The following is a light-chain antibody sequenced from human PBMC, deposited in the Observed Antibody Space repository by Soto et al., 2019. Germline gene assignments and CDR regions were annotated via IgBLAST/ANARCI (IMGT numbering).Light chain of an antibody. CDR3: SSYAGSNNLV. CDR2: EVS. CDR1: SSDVGGYNY. Sequence: QSALTQPPSASGSPGQSVTISCTGTSSDVGGYNYVSWYQQHPGKAPKVMIYEVSKRPSGAPDRFSGSKSGNTASLTVSGLQAEDEADYYCSSYAGSNNLVFGGGTKLTVL. J-gene: IGLJ2*01. V-gene: IGLV2-8*01.